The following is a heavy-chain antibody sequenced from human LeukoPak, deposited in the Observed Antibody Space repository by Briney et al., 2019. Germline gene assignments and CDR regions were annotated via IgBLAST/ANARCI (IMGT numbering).Heavy chain of an antibody. CDR3: ARVHYDFWSGYSDY. CDR2: ISGSGGST. V-gene: IGHV3-23*01. D-gene: IGHD3-3*01. CDR1: GFAVCSNY. Sequence: PGGSLRLSCAASGFAVCSNYISWVRQAPGKGLEWVSAISGSGGSTYYADSVKGRFTISRDNSKNTLYLQMNSLRAEDTAVYYCARVHYDFWSGYSDYWGQGTLVTDSS. J-gene: IGHJ4*02.